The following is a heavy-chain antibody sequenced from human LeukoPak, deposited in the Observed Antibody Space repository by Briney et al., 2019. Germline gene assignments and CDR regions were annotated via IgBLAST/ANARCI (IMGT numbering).Heavy chain of an antibody. CDR1: GGSISSYY. CDR2: IYYSGST. D-gene: IGHD4-17*01. V-gene: IGHV4-59*12. Sequence: SETLSLTCTVSGGSISSYYWSWIRQPPGKGLEWIGYIYYSGSTNYNPSLKSRVTISVDTSKNQFSLKLSSVTAADTAVYYCARENGDYTRAFDIWGQGTMVTVSS. J-gene: IGHJ3*02. CDR3: ARENGDYTRAFDI.